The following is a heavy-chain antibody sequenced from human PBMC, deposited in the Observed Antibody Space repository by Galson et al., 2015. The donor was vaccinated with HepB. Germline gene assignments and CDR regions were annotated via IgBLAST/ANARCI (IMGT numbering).Heavy chain of an antibody. CDR1: GFSLSTSGMC. J-gene: IGHJ3*02. D-gene: IGHD3-10*01. CDR3: ARSSYTDGSGSYGDAFDI. V-gene: IGHV2-70*01. CDR2: IDWDDDK. Sequence: PALVKPTQTLTLTCTFSGFSLSTSGMCVSWIRQPPGKALEWLALIDWDDDKYYSTSLKTRLTISKDTSKNQVVLTMTNMDPVDTATYYCARSSYTDGSGSYGDAFDIWGQGTMVTVSS.